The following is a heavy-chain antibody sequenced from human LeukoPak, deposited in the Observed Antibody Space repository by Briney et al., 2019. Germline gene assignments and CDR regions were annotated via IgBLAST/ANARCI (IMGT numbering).Heavy chain of an antibody. J-gene: IGHJ6*02. Sequence: QAGGSLRLSCAASGFTFSSYGMHWVRQAPGKGLEWVAVIWYDGSNKYYADSVKGRFTISRDNSKNTLYLQMNSLRAEDTAVYYCARDLDIAMVTSYYYGMDVWGQGTTVTVSS. D-gene: IGHD5-18*01. CDR1: GFTFSSYG. CDR3: ARDLDIAMVTSYYYGMDV. CDR2: IWYDGSNK. V-gene: IGHV3-33*01.